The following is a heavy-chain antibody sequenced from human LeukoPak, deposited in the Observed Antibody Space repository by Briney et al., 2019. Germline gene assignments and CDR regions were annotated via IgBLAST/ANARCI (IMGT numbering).Heavy chain of an antibody. CDR3: ARDDPARY. CDR2: ITGSSSYI. V-gene: IGHV3-21*01. J-gene: IGHJ4*02. Sequence: GGSLRLSCAASGFTFSTYTMHWVRQAPGKGLEWVSSITGSSSYIYYADSVKGRFTISRDNAKNSLYLQMTSLRAEDTAVYYCARDDPARYWGQGTLVTVSS. CDR1: GFTFSTYT.